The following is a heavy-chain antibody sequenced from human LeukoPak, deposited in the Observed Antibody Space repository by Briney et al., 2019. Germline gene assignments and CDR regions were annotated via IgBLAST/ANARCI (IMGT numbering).Heavy chain of an antibody. V-gene: IGHV3-9*01. D-gene: IGHD5-18*01. J-gene: IGHJ4*02. CDR1: GFTFSSYA. CDR3: AKDTAMVEYYFDY. CDR2: ISWNSGSI. Sequence: GGSLRLSCAASGFTFSSYAMSWVRQAPGKGLEWVSGISWNSGSIVYADSVKGRFTISRDNAKNSLYLQMNSLRAEDTALYYCAKDTAMVEYYFDYWGQGTLVTVSS.